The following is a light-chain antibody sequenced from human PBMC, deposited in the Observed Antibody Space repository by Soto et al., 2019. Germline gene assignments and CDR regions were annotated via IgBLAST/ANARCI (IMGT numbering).Light chain of an antibody. Sequence: QSALTQPPSASGSPGQSVTISCTGTSSDIGGYNYVSWYQHHPGKAPKLIIYEVTKRPSGVPDRFSGSKSANTASLTVSGLQAEDEANYYCSSYAGRTLFGGGTQLTVL. J-gene: IGLJ2*01. CDR1: SSDIGGYNY. CDR3: SSYAGRTL. CDR2: EVT. V-gene: IGLV2-8*01.